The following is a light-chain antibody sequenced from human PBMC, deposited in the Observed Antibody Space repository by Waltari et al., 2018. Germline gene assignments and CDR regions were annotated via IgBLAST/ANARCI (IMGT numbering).Light chain of an antibody. V-gene: IGKV3-11*01. CDR3: CQQSNWPPWT. CDR2: DAS. J-gene: IGKJ1*01. Sequence: EIVLTQSPSPLSLSPGERVTISCRASQCVSSYLAWYQQKPGQAPRLLIYDASTMTTGIPARCSGSGSCTTFIPPISSREPADVAVYYCCQQSNWPPWTFGQGTKVEIK. CDR1: QCVSSY.